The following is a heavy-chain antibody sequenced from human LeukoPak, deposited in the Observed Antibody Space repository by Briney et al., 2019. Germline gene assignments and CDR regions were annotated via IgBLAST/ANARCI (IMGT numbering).Heavy chain of an antibody. CDR2: ISTSGGNT. J-gene: IGHJ4*02. CDR1: GFTFSSNA. V-gene: IGHV3-23*01. D-gene: IGHD1-1*01. Sequence: EGSLRLSCAGSGFTFSSNALSWVRQAPGKGLEWVSAISTSGGNTYYADSVRGRFTISRDNSKNTLYLQMNTLRAEDTAVYYCATTKQARRYFDYWGQGTLVTVSP. CDR3: ATTKQARRYFDY.